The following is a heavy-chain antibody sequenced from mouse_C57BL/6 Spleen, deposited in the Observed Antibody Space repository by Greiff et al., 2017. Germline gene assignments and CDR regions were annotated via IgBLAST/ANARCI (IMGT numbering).Heavy chain of an antibody. CDR1: GFTFSSYA. D-gene: IGHD2-3*01. CDR2: ISDGGSYT. V-gene: IGHV5-4*03. Sequence: EVKLMESGGGLVKPGGSLKLSCAASGFTFSSYAMPWVRQTPEKRLEWVGIISDGGSYTYYPDNVKGRFTISRDNAKNNLYLQISHLKSEDTAVYYCARGYDHGAMDYWGQGTSVTGSS. CDR3: ARGYDHGAMDY. J-gene: IGHJ4*01.